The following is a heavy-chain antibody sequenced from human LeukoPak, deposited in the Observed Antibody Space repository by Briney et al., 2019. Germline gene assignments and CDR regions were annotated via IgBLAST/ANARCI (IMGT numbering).Heavy chain of an antibody. D-gene: IGHD4-23*01. CDR3: ARDLYGGNSELDY. CDR1: GYTFTGYY. Sequence: ASVKVSCKASGYTFTGYYMHWVRQAPGQGLEWRGWINPNSGGTNYAQKFQGRVTMTRDTSISTAYMELSGLRSDDTAVYYCARDLYGGNSELDYRGQGTLVTVSS. V-gene: IGHV1-2*02. CDR2: INPNSGGT. J-gene: IGHJ4*02.